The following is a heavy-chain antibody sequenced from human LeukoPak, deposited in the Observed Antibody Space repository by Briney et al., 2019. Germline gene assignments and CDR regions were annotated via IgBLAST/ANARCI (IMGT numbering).Heavy chain of an antibody. CDR1: GFTFSSFY. V-gene: IGHV3-11*05. CDR2: ISSSGSYT. CDR3: ARVFTMVRGVIFHFDY. D-gene: IGHD3-10*01. J-gene: IGHJ4*02. Sequence: TGGSLRLSCAASGFTFSSFYMSWVRQAPGKGLEWVSYISSSGSYTNYADSVKGRFTISRDNAKNSLYLQMNSLRAEDTAVYYCARVFTMVRGVIFHFDYWGQGTLVTVSS.